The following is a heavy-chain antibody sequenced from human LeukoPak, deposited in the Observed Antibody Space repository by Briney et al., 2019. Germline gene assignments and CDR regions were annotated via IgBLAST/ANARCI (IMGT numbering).Heavy chain of an antibody. CDR3: ARDLKRGYSSGRYSWGTGSSNDY. CDR1: GFTFSSYG. D-gene: IGHD6-19*01. J-gene: IGHJ4*02. V-gene: IGHV3-30*02. Sequence: PSGGSLRLSCAASGFTFSSYGMHWVRQAPGKGLEWVAFIRYDGSNKYYADSVKGRFTISRDNSKNTLYLQMNSLRSDDTAVYYCARDLKRGYSSGRYSWGTGSSNDYWGQGTLVTVSS. CDR2: IRYDGSNK.